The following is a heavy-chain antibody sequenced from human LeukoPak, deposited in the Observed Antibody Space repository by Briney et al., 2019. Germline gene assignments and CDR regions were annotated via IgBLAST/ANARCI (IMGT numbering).Heavy chain of an antibody. Sequence: GESLKISCQGSGYSFTSYWIGRVRQMPGKGLGWMWIIYPGYSDTRYSPSFQGQVTISAAQPISTAYLQWSSLQASEPALYYCARPGESGGYNGMDVWGQGTTVTVSS. CDR3: ARPGESGGYNGMDV. CDR1: GYSFTSYW. J-gene: IGHJ6*02. V-gene: IGHV5-51*01. D-gene: IGHD1-26*01. CDR2: IYPGYSDT.